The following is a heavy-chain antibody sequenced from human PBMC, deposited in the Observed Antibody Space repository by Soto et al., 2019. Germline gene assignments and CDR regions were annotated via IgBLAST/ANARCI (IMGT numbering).Heavy chain of an antibody. Sequence: LGESLKISCKGSGYSFTSYWIGWVRQMPGKGLEWMGIIYPGDSDTRYSPSFQGQVTISADKSISTAYLQWSSLKASDTAMYYCARWAPGITIFGVVIEKYYFDYWGQGTLVTVSS. CDR1: GYSFTSYW. V-gene: IGHV5-51*01. CDR2: IYPGDSDT. CDR3: ARWAPGITIFGVVIEKYYFDY. D-gene: IGHD3-3*01. J-gene: IGHJ4*02.